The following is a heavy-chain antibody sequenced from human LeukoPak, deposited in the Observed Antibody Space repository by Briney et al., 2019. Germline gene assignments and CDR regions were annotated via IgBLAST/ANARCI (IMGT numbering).Heavy chain of an antibody. D-gene: IGHD3-9*01. V-gene: IGHV4-59*12. CDR2: IYYSGST. Sequence: SETLSLTCTVSGGSISSYYWSWLRQPPGKGLEWIGYIYYSGSTNYNPSLKSRVTISVDTSKNQFSLKLTSVTAADTAVYYCAREDILTGYYPYYFDYWGQGTLVTVSS. J-gene: IGHJ4*02. CDR3: AREDILTGYYPYYFDY. CDR1: GGSISSYY.